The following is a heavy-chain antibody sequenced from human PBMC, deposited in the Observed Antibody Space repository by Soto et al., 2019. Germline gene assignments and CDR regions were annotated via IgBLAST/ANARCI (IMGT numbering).Heavy chain of an antibody. Sequence: ASVKVSCKASGGTFTKYAISWVRQAPGQGLEWMGGIIPISDTTNYAQKFQGRVTITADDSTSTAYMELSSLRGEDTAVYYCASCGLGDSRGYFPFYSFYGMDVWGQGTTVTVSS. CDR2: IIPISDTT. CDR1: GGTFTKYA. D-gene: IGHD3-22*01. V-gene: IGHV1-69*01. J-gene: IGHJ6*02. CDR3: ASCGLGDSRGYFPFYSFYGMDV.